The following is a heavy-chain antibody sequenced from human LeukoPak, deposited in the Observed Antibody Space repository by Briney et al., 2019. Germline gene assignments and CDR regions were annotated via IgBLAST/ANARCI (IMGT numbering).Heavy chain of an antibody. CDR3: ARDVRPDY. CDR2: IKQDGTEK. CDR1: GFTFSSYW. D-gene: IGHD6-6*01. Sequence: GGSLRLSCAASGFTFSSYWMSWVRQAPGEGLEWVANIKQDGTEKYYMDSVKCRFSISRDNAKNSLYLQMNALRAEDTAVYYCARDVRPDYWGQGTLVTVST. V-gene: IGHV3-7*04. J-gene: IGHJ4*02.